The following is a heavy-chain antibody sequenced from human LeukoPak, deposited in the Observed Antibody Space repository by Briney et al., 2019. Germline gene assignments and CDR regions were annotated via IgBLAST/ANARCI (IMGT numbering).Heavy chain of an antibody. CDR3: AGRRDGYSVGCADL. CDR2: ISWNSGSI. V-gene: IGHV3-9*01. D-gene: IGHD5-24*01. CDR1: GFTFDDYA. Sequence: GGSLRLSCAASGFTFDDYAMHWVRQAPGKGLEWVSGISWNSGSIGYADSVKGRFTISRDNAKNSLYLQMNSLRAEDTAVYYCAGRRDGYSVGCADLWGQGTLVTVSS. J-gene: IGHJ5*02.